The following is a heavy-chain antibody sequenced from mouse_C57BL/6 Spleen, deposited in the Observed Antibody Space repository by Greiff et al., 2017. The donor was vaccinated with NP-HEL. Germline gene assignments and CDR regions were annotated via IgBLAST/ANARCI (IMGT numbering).Heavy chain of an antibody. V-gene: IGHV1-64*01. CDR1: GYTFTSYW. J-gene: IGHJ2*01. Sequence: QVQLQQPGAELVKPGASVKLSCKASGYTFTSYWMHWVKQRPGQGLEWIGMIHPNSGSTNYNEKFKSKATLTVDKSSSTAYMQLSSLTSEDSAVYYCARSRIYDGLDYWGQGTTLTVSS. CDR3: ARSRIYDGLDY. CDR2: IHPNSGST. D-gene: IGHD2-3*01.